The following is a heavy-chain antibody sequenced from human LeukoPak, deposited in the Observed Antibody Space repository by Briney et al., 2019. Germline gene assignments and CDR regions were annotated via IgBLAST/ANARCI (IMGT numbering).Heavy chain of an antibody. CDR2: IYTSGST. CDR3: ARDGYSYGYYYHYYMDV. J-gene: IGHJ6*03. V-gene: IGHV4-61*02. Sequence: PSETLSLTCTVSGGSISSGSYYWSWIRQPAGKGLEWIGRIYTSGSTNYNPSLKSRVTISVDTSKNQFSLKLSSVTAADTAVYYCARDGYSYGYYYHYYMDVWGKGTTVTVSS. CDR1: GGSISSGSYY. D-gene: IGHD5-18*01.